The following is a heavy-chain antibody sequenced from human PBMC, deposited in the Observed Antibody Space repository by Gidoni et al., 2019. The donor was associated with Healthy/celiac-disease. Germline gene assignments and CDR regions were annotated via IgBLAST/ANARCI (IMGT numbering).Heavy chain of an antibody. V-gene: IGHV1-69*08. Sequence: QVQLVQSGAEVKKPGSSVKVSCKASGGTFSSYTISWVRQAPGQGLEWMGRIIPILGIANYAQKFQGRVTITADKSTSTAYMELSSLRSEDTAVYYCARDPLDGWYPGDYWGQGTLVTVSS. CDR3: ARDPLDGWYPGDY. CDR2: IIPILGIA. J-gene: IGHJ4*02. CDR1: GGTFSSYT. D-gene: IGHD6-19*01.